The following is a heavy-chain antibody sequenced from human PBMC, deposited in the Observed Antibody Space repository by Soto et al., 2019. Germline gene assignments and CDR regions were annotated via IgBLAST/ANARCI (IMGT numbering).Heavy chain of an antibody. J-gene: IGHJ4*02. CDR2: ISYDGSNK. Sequence: GGSLRLSCAASGFTFSSYGMHWVRQAPGKGLEWVAVISYDGSNKYYADSVKGRFTISRDNSKNTLYLQMNSLRAEDTAVYYCAGSGELPYYWGQGTLVTVSS. D-gene: IGHD1-26*01. CDR3: AGSGELPYY. V-gene: IGHV3-30*03. CDR1: GFTFSSYG.